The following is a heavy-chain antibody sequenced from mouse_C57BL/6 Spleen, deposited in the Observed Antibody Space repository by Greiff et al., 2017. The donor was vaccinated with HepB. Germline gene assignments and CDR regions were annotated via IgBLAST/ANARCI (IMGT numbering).Heavy chain of an antibody. V-gene: IGHV5-4*01. J-gene: IGHJ2*01. CDR1: GFTFSSYA. Sequence: EVQRVESGGGLVKPGGSLKLSCAASGFTFSSYAMSWVRQTPEKRLEWVATISDGGSYTYYPDNVKGRFTISRDNAKNNLYLQMSHLKSEDTAMYYCARDTDYGSPFDYWGQGTTLTVSS. D-gene: IGHD1-1*01. CDR3: ARDTDYGSPFDY. CDR2: ISDGGSYT.